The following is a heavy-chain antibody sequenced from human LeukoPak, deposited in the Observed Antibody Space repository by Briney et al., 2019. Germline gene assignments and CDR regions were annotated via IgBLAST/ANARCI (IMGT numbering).Heavy chain of an antibody. CDR3: AKESGSRSYGAYFPH. Sequence: GGSLRLSCAASGFTFSSHGMQWVRQAPGKGLEWVAVISYNGSTKYYADSVKGRFTISRDNSKSTLYLQMNSLRAEDTAVYYCAKESGSRSYGAYFPHWGQGTLVTVSS. CDR1: GFTFSSHG. CDR2: ISYNGSTK. V-gene: IGHV3-30*18. D-gene: IGHD6-13*01. J-gene: IGHJ1*01.